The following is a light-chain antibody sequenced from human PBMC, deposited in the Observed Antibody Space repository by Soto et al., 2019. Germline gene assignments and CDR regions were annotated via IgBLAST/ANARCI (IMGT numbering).Light chain of an antibody. CDR3: QQYNSYST. Sequence: IQMTQSPSSLCASVGDRVTITCRASQGIRNDLGWYQQKPGKAPKLLIYKASTLKSGVPSRFSGSGSGTEFTLTISSLQPDDFATYYCQQYNSYSTFGQGTKVDI. J-gene: IGKJ1*01. V-gene: IGKV1-5*03. CDR1: QGIRND. CDR2: KAS.